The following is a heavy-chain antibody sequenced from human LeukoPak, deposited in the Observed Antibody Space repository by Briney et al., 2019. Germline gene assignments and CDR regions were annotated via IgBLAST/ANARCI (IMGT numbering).Heavy chain of an antibody. J-gene: IGHJ4*02. D-gene: IGHD4-17*01. V-gene: IGHV5-51*01. CDR1: GYSFTTYW. Sequence: GESLKISCKGSGYSFTTYWIGWVRQMPGKGLEWMGIIHSADSNTKYSPSFQGQVTISADKSISTAYLQWSGLKASDTAMYYCAGARHGDYRWDYWGQGTLVTVSS. CDR2: IHSADSNT. CDR3: AGARHGDYRWDY.